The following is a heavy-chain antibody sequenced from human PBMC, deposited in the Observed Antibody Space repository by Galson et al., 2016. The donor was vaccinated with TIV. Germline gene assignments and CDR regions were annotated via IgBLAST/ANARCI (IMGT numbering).Heavy chain of an antibody. J-gene: IGHJ3*01. Sequence: SETLSLTCAVSGYSISSGYSWGWIRQPPGKGLEWIGTIYHDGSTYYSPSLKSRVTMSVDTSNNHFSLNLSSVTAADTALYYCARTVGDDAFDFWGQGTLVSVSS. CDR1: GYSISSGYS. D-gene: IGHD3-16*01. CDR3: ARTVGDDAFDF. CDR2: IYHDGST. V-gene: IGHV4-38-2*01.